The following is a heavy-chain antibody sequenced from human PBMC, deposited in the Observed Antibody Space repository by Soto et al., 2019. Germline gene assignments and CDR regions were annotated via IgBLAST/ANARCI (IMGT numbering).Heavy chain of an antibody. CDR3: ARQYSWFDP. V-gene: IGHV4-39*01. CDR2: IYYSGST. Sequence: SETLSLTCTVSGGSISSSSYYWGWIRQPPGKGLEWIGSIYYSGSTYYNPSLKSRVTISVDTSKNQFSLKLSSVTAADTAVYYCARQYSWFDPWGQGTLVTVSS. CDR1: GGSISSSSYY. J-gene: IGHJ5*02.